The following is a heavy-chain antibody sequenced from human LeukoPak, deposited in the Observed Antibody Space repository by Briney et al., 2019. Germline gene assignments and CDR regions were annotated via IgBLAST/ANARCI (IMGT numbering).Heavy chain of an antibody. J-gene: IGHJ5*02. CDR1: GFTFSSYW. D-gene: IGHD6-19*01. CDR3: ARFIAVAVTSWFDP. V-gene: IGHV3-7*03. Sequence: GGSLRLSCAASGFTFSSYWMSWVRQAPGKGLEWVANIKQDGSEKYYVDSVKGRFTISRDNAKNSLYLQMNSLRAEDTAVYYCARFIAVAVTSWFDPWGQGTLVTVSS. CDR2: IKQDGSEK.